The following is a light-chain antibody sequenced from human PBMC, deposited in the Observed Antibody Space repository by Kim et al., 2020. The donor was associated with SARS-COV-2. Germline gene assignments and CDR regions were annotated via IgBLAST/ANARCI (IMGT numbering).Light chain of an antibody. CDR3: QAWDSSTLV. CDR2: QDS. V-gene: IGLV3-1*01. J-gene: IGLJ2*01. CDR1: KVGDKY. Sequence: SVSPGQTASITCSGDKVGDKYACWYQQKPGQSPGLVIYQDSKRPSGIPERFSGSNSGNTATLTISGTQAMDEADYYCQAWDSSTLVFGGGTQLTVL.